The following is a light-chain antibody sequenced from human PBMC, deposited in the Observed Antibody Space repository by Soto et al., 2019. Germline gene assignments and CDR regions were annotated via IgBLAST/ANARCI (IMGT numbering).Light chain of an antibody. CDR3: AAWDDSLNGVV. Sequence: QSVLTQPPSASGTPGQRVTISCSGSSSNIGSNAVNWYQQLPGTAPKVLMYSNNQRPSGVPDRFSGSKSGTSASLAISGLQSEYEADYYCAAWDDSLNGVVFGGGTKLTVL. CDR2: SNN. J-gene: IGLJ2*01. CDR1: SSNIGSNA. V-gene: IGLV1-44*01.